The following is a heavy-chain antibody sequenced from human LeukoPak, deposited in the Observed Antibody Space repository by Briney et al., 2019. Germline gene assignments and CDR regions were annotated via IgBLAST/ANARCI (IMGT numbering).Heavy chain of an antibody. CDR2: IYYSGST. Sequence: SETLSLTCTVSGGSISSGDYYWSWIRQPPGKGLEWIGYIYYSGSTYCNPSLKSRVTISVDTSKNQFSLKLSSETAADTAVYYCARLLAPAFDIWGQGTMVTVSS. V-gene: IGHV4-30-4*08. J-gene: IGHJ3*02. CDR3: ARLLAPAFDI. CDR1: GGSISSGDYY. D-gene: IGHD3-3*02.